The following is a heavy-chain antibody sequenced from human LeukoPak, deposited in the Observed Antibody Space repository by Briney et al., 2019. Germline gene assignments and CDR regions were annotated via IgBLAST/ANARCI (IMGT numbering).Heavy chain of an antibody. CDR1: GFTFSSYA. V-gene: IGHV3-30-3*01. D-gene: IGHD3-22*01. J-gene: IGHJ3*02. CDR2: ISYDGSNK. CDR3: ARVGYYDSSGYLDAFDI. Sequence: PGGSLRLSCAASGFTFSSYAMHWVRQAPGKGLEWVAVISYDGSNKYYADSVKGRFTISRDNSKNTLYLQMNSLRAEDTAVYYRARVGYYDSSGYLDAFDIWGQGTMVTVSS.